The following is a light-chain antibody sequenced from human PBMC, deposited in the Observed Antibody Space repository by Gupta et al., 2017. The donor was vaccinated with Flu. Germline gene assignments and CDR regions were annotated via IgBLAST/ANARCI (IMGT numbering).Light chain of an antibody. J-gene: IGLJ1*01. CDR3: NADTSSDNFV. V-gene: IGLV2-18*02. CDR1: SRDVGTYNR. Sequence: SALPQPPSVSGSPGQSVTISCTGTSRDVGTYNRVSWYQQSPATAPTLMVYEVSNRPAGVPGRFSGSKSGNTASLTISVHTGEDGADYYGNADTSSDNFVFGSGTKVTVL. CDR2: EVS.